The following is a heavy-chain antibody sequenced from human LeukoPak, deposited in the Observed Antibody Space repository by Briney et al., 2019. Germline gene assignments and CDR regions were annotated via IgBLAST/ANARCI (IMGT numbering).Heavy chain of an antibody. J-gene: IGHJ4*02. CDR3: ARAFGDSFPILDY. V-gene: IGHV3-33*01. D-gene: IGHD4-17*01. Sequence: GGSLRLSCAASGFTFSSYVMHWVRQAPGKGLEWVAVISYAGSNKYYADSVKGRFTISRDNSKNTLYLQMNSLRAEDTALYYCARAFGDSFPILDYWGQGTLVTVST. CDR2: ISYAGSNK. CDR1: GFTFSSYV.